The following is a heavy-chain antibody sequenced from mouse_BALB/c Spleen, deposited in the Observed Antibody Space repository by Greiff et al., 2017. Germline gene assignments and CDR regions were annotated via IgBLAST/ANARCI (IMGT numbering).Heavy chain of an antibody. CDR3: ARVPSYGSSLDY. Sequence: EVKLVESGGGLVKPGGSLKLSCAASGFTFSSYAMSWVRQTPEKRLEWVASISSGGSTYYPDSVKGRFTISRDNARNILYLQMSSLRSEDTAMYYCARVPSYGSSLDYWGQGTSVTVSS. D-gene: IGHD1-1*01. J-gene: IGHJ4*01. CDR2: ISSGGST. CDR1: GFTFSSYA. V-gene: IGHV5-6-5*01.